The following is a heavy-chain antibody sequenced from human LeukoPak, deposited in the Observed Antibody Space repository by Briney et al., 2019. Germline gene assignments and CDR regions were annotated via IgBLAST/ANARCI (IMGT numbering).Heavy chain of an antibody. CDR2: INPNSGGT. D-gene: IGHD5-24*01. CDR1: GYTFTGYY. Sequence: ASVKVSCKASGYTFTGYYMHWVRQAPGQGLEWMGWINPNSGGTNYAQKFQGRVTMTRDTSISTAYMELSRLRSDDTAVYYCARVKGRDGYNQYYMDVWGKGTTVTVSS. V-gene: IGHV1-2*02. J-gene: IGHJ6*03. CDR3: ARVKGRDGYNQYYMDV.